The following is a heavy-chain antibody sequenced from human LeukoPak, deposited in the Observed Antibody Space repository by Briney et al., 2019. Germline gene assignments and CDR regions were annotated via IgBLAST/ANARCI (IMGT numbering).Heavy chain of an antibody. D-gene: IGHD5-12*01. V-gene: IGHV1-3*01. CDR1: GYTFTSYA. CDR2: INAGNGNT. Sequence: VASVKVSCKASGYTFTSYAMHWARQAPGQRLEWMGWINAGNGNTKYSQKFRGRVTITRDTSASTAYMELSSLRSEDTAVYYCARDQGYSGYDFYFDYWGQGTLVTVSS. CDR3: ARDQGYSGYDFYFDY. J-gene: IGHJ4*02.